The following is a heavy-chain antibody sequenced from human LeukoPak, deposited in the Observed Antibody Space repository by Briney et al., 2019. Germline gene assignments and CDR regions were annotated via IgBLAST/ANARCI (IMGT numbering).Heavy chain of an antibody. V-gene: IGHV3-30*04. Sequence: GGSLRLSCAASGFTFRTSPMHWVRQAPGKGLEWVAVISYDGKIKVYADSVKGRFTISRDIAKNMLYLEMNSLRPEDTAVYYCARDGPYYDVLTGYPPFDYWGQGTLVTVSS. CDR3: ARDGPYYDVLTGYPPFDY. D-gene: IGHD3-9*01. CDR1: GFTFRTSP. CDR2: ISYDGKIK. J-gene: IGHJ4*02.